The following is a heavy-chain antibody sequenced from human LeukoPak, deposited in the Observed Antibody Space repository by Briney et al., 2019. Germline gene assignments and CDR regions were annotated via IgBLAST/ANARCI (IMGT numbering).Heavy chain of an antibody. CDR3: AKSYYYDSTGTSLFDY. CDR2: ISGDGGST. Sequence: PGGSLRLSSAASGFTFDDSAMHWGRQTPGKGLEWVSLISGDGGSTYYAGSVKARFNISRDNSKNSLYLQMNSLRTEDTALYYCAKSYYYDSTGTSLFDYWGQGTLVTVSS. CDR1: GFTFDDSA. D-gene: IGHD3-22*01. J-gene: IGHJ4*02. V-gene: IGHV3-43*02.